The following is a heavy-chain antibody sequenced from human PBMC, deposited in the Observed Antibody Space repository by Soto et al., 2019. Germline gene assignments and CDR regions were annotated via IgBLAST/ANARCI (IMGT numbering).Heavy chain of an antibody. Sequence: QVQLVASGGGLVQPGGSLRLSCAASGFTFSDYYMSWLRQSPGKGLEWVSYISKSGSIIHFADSVKGRFAISRDNAKNTLYLQMSSLRAEDTALYYCARDLSPYSDYYDESTSETWFDPWGQGTLVTVSS. D-gene: IGHD3-16*01. J-gene: IGHJ5*02. CDR2: ISKSGSII. CDR3: ARDLSPYSDYYDESTSETWFDP. V-gene: IGHV3-11*01. CDR1: GFTFSDYY.